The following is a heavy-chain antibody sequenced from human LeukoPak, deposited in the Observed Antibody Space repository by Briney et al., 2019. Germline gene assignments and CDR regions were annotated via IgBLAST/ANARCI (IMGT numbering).Heavy chain of an antibody. CDR3: VKDSSTTWFGGDSK. D-gene: IGHD3-10*01. V-gene: IGHV3-30*18. CDR2: ISTDPSYK. Sequence: PGGSLRLSCSASGFTFSSYGMHWVRQAPGTGLEWVALISTDPSYKNYADSVKDRFTISRDNSKDILYLQMKSLRVEDTAVYYCVKDSSTTWFGGDSKWGQGTLVTVSS. J-gene: IGHJ4*02. CDR1: GFTFSSYG.